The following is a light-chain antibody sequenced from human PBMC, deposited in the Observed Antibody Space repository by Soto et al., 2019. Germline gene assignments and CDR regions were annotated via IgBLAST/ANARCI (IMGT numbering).Light chain of an antibody. CDR1: QSVSSSY. CDR3: QQYGSSPQT. CDR2: GAS. J-gene: IGKJ1*01. V-gene: IGKV3-20*01. Sequence: EIVLTQSPGTLSLSPGERANISCRATQSVSSSYLAWYQQKPGQAPRLLIYGASSRATGFPDSFSGSGSGTDFTLTISRLEPEDFAVYYCQQYGSSPQTFGQGTKV.